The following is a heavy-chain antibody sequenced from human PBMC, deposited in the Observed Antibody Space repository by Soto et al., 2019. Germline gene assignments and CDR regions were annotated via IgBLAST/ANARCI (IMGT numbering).Heavy chain of an antibody. D-gene: IGHD3-22*01. CDR1: SGSISSSNW. J-gene: IGHJ5*02. CDR2: IYHSGST. CDR3: ARDKNSSGYTNWFDP. V-gene: IGHV4-4*02. Sequence: SETLSLTCAVSSGSISSSNWWSWVRQPPGKGLEWIGEIYHSGSTNYNPSLKSRVTISVDTSKNQFSLKLSSVTAADTAVYYCARDKNSSGYTNWFDPGGQGTLVTVSS.